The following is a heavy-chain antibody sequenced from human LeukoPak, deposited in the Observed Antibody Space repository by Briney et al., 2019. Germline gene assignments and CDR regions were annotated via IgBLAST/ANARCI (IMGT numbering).Heavy chain of an antibody. CDR1: GGTFSSYA. J-gene: IGHJ5*02. V-gene: IGHV1-69*01. CDR3: AKASDYGDYWFDP. D-gene: IGHD4-17*01. Sequence: PRASVKVSCKASGGTFSSYAISWVRQAPGQGLEWMGGIIPIFSTANYAQKFQGRVTITADESTSTAYMELSSLRSEDTAVYYCAKASDYGDYWFDPWGQGTLVTVSS. CDR2: IIPIFSTA.